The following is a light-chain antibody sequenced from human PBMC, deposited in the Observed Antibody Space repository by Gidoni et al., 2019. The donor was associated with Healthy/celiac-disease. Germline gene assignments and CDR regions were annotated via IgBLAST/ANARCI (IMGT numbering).Light chain of an antibody. CDR1: KLGDKY. CDR2: QDS. J-gene: IGLJ2*01. CDR3: QAWDSSTGG. Sequence: SYELTQPPSVSVSPGQTASITCSGDKLGDKYACWYQQKPGQSPVLVIYQDSTRPSGIPERFSGSNSGNTATLTISGTQAMDEADYYCQAWDSSTGGFGGGTKLTVL. V-gene: IGLV3-1*01.